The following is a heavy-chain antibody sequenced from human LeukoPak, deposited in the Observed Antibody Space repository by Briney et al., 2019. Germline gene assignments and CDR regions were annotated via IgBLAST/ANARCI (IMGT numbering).Heavy chain of an antibody. V-gene: IGHV3-30*02. CDR2: IRSDGSYK. D-gene: IGHD3-10*01. Sequence: GGSLRLSCAASGFTFSSYGMHWVRQAPGKGLEWVAFIRSDGSYKYVDSVKGRFIISRDNSKNTLYLQMNSLRAEDTAVYYCANYHDYGSGSYYFDYWGQGTLVTVSS. J-gene: IGHJ4*02. CDR3: ANYHDYGSGSYYFDY. CDR1: GFTFSSYG.